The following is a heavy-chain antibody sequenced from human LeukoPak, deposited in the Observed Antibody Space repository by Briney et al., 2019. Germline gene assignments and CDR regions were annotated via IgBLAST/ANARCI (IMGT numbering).Heavy chain of an antibody. CDR2: ISLATGAP. D-gene: IGHD3-10*01. V-gene: IGHV1-18*04. CDR3: ARDIGLVRGIIMAH. J-gene: IGHJ4*02. Sequence: ASVKVSCKASGYTFTSYSMHWVRQAPGQGLEWVAWISLATGAPSYAQKFQGRVTLTTDTSTSTAYMELRSLKSDDTAVYYCARDIGLVRGIIMAHWGQGTQVTVSS. CDR1: GYTFTSYS.